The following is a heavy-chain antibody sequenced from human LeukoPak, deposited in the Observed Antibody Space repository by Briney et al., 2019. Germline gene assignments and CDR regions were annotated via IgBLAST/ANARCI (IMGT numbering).Heavy chain of an antibody. CDR2: IYTSGST. J-gene: IGHJ3*02. V-gene: IGHV4-61*02. CDR1: GGSISSGSYY. Sequence: PSETLSLTCTVSGGSISSGSYYWSWIRQPAGKGLEWFGRIYTSGSTNYNPSLKSRVTISVDTSKNQFSLKLSSVTAADTAVYYCARRGGSYWGGDAFDIWGQGTMVTVSS. D-gene: IGHD1-26*01. CDR3: ARRGGSYWGGDAFDI.